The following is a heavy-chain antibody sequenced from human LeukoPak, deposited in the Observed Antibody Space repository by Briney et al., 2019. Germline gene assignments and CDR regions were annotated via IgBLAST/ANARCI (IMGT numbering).Heavy chain of an antibody. CDR2: IKQDGSEN. V-gene: IGHV3-7*03. J-gene: IGHJ4*02. Sequence: GGSLRLSCAASGFTFSSNWMTWVRQAPGKGLEWVATIKQDGSENYYVDSVKGRFTISRDNAKNSLYLQMNSLRVEDTAVYYCARGGPRRGAYFDYWGQGTLVTVSS. CDR3: ARGGPRRGAYFDY. CDR1: GFTFSSNW.